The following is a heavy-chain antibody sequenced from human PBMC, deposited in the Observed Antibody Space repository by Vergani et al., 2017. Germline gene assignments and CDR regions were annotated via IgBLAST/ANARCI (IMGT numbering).Heavy chain of an antibody. CDR2: TWYDGNNK. D-gene: IGHD1-14*01. V-gene: IGHV3-33*01. CDR3: ARDLRLLYNRFDP. J-gene: IGHJ5*02. Sequence: QVQLVESGGGVVQPGRSLRLSCAASGFTFNQCGMHWVRQAPGKGLERVAVTWYDGNNKQYADSVKGRFTISRDNSKSTMYLQMNSLRDEDTGVYYCARDLRLLYNRFDPWGQGTLVTVSS. CDR1: GFTFNQCG.